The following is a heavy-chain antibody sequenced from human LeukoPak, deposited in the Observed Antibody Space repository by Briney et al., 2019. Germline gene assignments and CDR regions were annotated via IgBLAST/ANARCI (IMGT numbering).Heavy chain of an antibody. V-gene: IGHV3-49*04. D-gene: IGHD4-11*01. Sequence: GGSLRLSCTASGFTFGDYAMSWVRQAPGKGLEWVGFIRSKAYGGTTEYAASVKGRFTISRDDSKSIAYLQMNSLKTEDTAVYYCSFSDYSNYADDYWGQGTLVTVSS. CDR2: IRSKAYGGTT. CDR1: GFTFGDYA. J-gene: IGHJ4*02. CDR3: SFSDYSNYADDY.